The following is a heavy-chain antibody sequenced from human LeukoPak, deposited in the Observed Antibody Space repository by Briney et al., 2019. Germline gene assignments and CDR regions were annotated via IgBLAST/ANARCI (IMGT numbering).Heavy chain of an antibody. CDR2: ISSGGSTV. Sequence: GGSLRLSCAASGGTFSSYEMNWVRQPPGKGLEWVSYISSGGSTVHHADSVKGRFTISRDNTKNSLFLQMNSLRAEDTAVYYCARVPGSSGWNYYFDYWAPGTLVTVSS. V-gene: IGHV3-48*03. CDR1: GGTFSSYE. D-gene: IGHD6-19*01. J-gene: IGHJ4*02. CDR3: ARVPGSSGWNYYFDY.